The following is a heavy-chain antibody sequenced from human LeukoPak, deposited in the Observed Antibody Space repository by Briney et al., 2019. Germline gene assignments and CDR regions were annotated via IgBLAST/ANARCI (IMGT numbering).Heavy chain of an antibody. CDR1: GYDFINYG. CDR3: ARDLYYYDSSGYYFDY. CDR2: RSIYNGNT. D-gene: IGHD3-22*01. J-gene: IGHJ4*02. Sequence: GASVKVSCKASGYDFINYGISWVRQAPGQGLEWMGWRSIYNGNTDYKLQGRVTMTTDTSTSTAYMEVRSLRSDDTAVYYCARDLYYYDSSGYYFDYWGQGTLVTVSS. V-gene: IGHV1-18*01.